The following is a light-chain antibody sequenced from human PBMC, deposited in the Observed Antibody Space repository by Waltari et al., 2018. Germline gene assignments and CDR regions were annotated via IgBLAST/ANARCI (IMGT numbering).Light chain of an antibody. CDR1: SLRRSY. CDR2: GQD. CDR3: HSRDTISTRV. V-gene: IGLV3-19*01. Sequence: SSELTQDPAVSVDLGQTVRITCQGDSLRRSYASWYQQRPGQAPRLVLYGQDNRPSGIPDRFSGSTSGDTASLTITGAQAEDEADYYCHSRDTISTRVFGGGTRLTV. J-gene: IGLJ3*02.